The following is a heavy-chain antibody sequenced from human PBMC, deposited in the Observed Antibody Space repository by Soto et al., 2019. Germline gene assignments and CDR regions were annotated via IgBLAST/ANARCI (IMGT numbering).Heavy chain of an antibody. D-gene: IGHD3-16*01. CDR2: IIPILGIA. V-gene: IGHV1-69*04. Sequence: ASVKVSCKASGGTFSSYTISWVRQAPGQGLEWMGRIIPILGIANYAQKFQGRVTITADKSTSTAYIELSSLRSEDTAVYYCARDGGNSYYYYMDVWGKGTTVTVSS. CDR3: ARDGGNSYYYYMDV. J-gene: IGHJ6*03. CDR1: GGTFSSYT.